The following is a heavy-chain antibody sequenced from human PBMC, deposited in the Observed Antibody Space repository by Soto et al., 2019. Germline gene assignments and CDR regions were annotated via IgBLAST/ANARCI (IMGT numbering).Heavy chain of an antibody. CDR1: GYTFTSYA. CDR2: INAGNGNT. CDR3: ARVDGAARPMSYGYYYYYYGMDV. D-gene: IGHD6-6*01. J-gene: IGHJ6*02. Sequence: ASVKVSCKASGYTFTSYAMHWVRQAPGQRLEWMGWINAGNGNTKYSQKFQGRVTITRDTSASTAYMELSSLRSEDTAVYYCARVDGAARPMSYGYYYYYYGMDVWGQGTTVTVSS. V-gene: IGHV1-3*01.